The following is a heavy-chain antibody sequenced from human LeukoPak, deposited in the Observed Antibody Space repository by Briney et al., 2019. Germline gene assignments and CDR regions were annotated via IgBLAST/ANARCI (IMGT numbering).Heavy chain of an antibody. V-gene: IGHV3-11*01. CDR3: ARAAGWFDP. Sequence: GGSLRPSCTVSGFTFSDYYMTWIRQAPGKGLEWVSDINTSGAMKHYADSVKGRFTISRDNAKNSVYLQVNSLRVEDTAIYYCARAAGWFDPWGQGTLVTVSS. CDR2: INTSGAMK. J-gene: IGHJ5*02. CDR1: GFTFSDYY.